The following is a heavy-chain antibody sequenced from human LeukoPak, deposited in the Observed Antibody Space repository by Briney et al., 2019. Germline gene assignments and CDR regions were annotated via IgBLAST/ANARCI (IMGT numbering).Heavy chain of an antibody. CDR1: GFTFSSYE. CDR2: ISSSGSTI. D-gene: IGHD6-13*01. V-gene: IGHV3-48*03. CDR3: AGIAAAGGLGDYFDY. J-gene: IGHJ4*02. Sequence: GGSLRLSCAASGFTFSSYETNWVRQAPGKGLEWVSYISSSGSTIYYADSVKGRFTISRDNAKNSLYLQMNSLRAEDTAVYYCAGIAAAGGLGDYFDYWGQGTLVTVSS.